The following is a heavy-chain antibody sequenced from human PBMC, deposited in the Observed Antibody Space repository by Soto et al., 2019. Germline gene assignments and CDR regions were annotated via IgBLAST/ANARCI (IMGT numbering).Heavy chain of an antibody. CDR1: GFTFSSYS. CDR3: ARSVYSGYDWGGYYYYGMDV. CDR2: ISSSSSYI. D-gene: IGHD5-12*01. Sequence: GGSLRLSCAASGFTFSSYSMNWVRQAPGKGLEWVSSISSSSSYIYYADSVKGRFTIPRDNAKNSLYLQMNSLRAEDTAVYYCARSVYSGYDWGGYYYYGMDVWGQGTTVTVSS. J-gene: IGHJ6*02. V-gene: IGHV3-21*01.